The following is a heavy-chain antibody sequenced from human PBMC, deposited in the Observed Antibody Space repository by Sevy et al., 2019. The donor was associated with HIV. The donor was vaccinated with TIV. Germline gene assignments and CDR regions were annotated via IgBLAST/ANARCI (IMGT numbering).Heavy chain of an antibody. D-gene: IGHD6-6*01. V-gene: IGHV3-30*18. J-gene: IGHJ3*02. Sequence: GGSLRLSCAASGFTFSSYGMHWVRQAPGKGLEWVAVISYDGSNKHYADSVKGRFTISRDNSKNTLYLQMNSLRAEDTAVYYCAKAHPYLSSHDFDIWGQGTMVTVSS. CDR3: AKAHPYLSSHDFDI. CDR2: ISYDGSNK. CDR1: GFTFSSYG.